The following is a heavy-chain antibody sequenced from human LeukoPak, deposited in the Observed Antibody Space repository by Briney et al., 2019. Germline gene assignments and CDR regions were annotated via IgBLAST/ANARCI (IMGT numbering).Heavy chain of an antibody. CDR1: GGTFISYA. CDR3: ASNRINDSGDYNWFDP. J-gene: IGHJ5*02. CDR2: IIPIFGTA. D-gene: IGHD4-17*01. V-gene: IGHV1-69*13. Sequence: ASVKVSCKASGGTFISYAISWVRQAPGQGLEWMGGIIPIFGTANYAQKFQGRVTITADESTSTAYMELSSLRSEDTAVYYCASNRINDSGDYNWFDPWGQGTLVTVSS.